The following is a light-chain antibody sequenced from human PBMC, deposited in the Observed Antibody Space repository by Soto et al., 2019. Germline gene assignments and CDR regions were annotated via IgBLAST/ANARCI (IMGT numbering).Light chain of an antibody. V-gene: IGLV4-69*02. Sequence: QPVLPQSPSASASLGASVKLTCTLSSGHSNYAIAWHQQQPEKGPRYLMKLNSDGSHSKGDGIPDRFSGSSSGAERYLTISSLQSDDEADYYCQTWAPGIQVFGGGTKLTVL. CDR3: QTWAPGIQV. CDR2: LNSDGSH. CDR1: SGHSNYA. J-gene: IGLJ2*01.